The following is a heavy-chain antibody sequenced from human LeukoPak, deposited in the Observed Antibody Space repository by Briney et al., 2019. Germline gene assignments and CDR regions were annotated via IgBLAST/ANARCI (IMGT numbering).Heavy chain of an antibody. CDR3: ARDLGGGSWRDAFDI. D-gene: IGHD2-15*01. J-gene: IGHJ3*02. CDR1: GYTFTSYY. V-gene: IGHV1-46*01. CDR2: INPSGGST. Sequence: ASVKVSRKASGYTFTSYYMHWVRQAPGQGLEWMGIINPSGGSTSYAQKFQGRVTMTRDMSTSTVYMELSSLRSEDTAVYYCARDLGGGSWRDAFDIWGQGTMVTVSS.